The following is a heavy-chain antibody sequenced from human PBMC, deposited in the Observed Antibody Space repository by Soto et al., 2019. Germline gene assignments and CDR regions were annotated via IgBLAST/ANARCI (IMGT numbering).Heavy chain of an antibody. CDR1: GFTFSSYA. J-gene: IGHJ4*02. CDR2: ISGSGGST. D-gene: IGHD3-22*01. CDR3: AKDGKIYYDGSGYYY. V-gene: IGHV3-23*01. Sequence: GGSLRLSCAAPGFTFSSYAIGWGRQAPGEGLEWFSAISGSGGSTYYADSVKGRFTISRDNSKNTLYLQMNSLRAEDSAVYYFAKDGKIYYDGSGYYYWGQGTLVTVSS.